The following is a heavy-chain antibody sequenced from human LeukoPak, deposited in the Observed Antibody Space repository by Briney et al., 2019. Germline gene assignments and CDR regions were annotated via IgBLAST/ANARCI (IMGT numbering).Heavy chain of an antibody. CDR3: ARDQTVTTERYDYYYYYGMDV. J-gene: IGHJ6*02. CDR2: ISYDGSNK. CDR1: GFTFSSYA. Sequence: PGGSLRLSCAASGFTFSSYAMHWVRQAPGKGLEWVAVISYDGSNKYYADSVKGRLTISRDNSKNTVYLQMNSLRAEDTAVYYCARDQTVTTERYDYYYYYGMDVWGQGTTVTVSS. V-gene: IGHV3-30-3*01. D-gene: IGHD4-11*01.